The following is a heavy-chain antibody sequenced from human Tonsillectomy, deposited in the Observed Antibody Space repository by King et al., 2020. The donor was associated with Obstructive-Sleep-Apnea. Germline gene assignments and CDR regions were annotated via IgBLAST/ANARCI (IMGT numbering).Heavy chain of an antibody. J-gene: IGHJ4*02. CDR2: IRQDGSIK. Sequence: VQLVESGGGLVQPGGFLRLSCAASGFTFNNYWMTWVRQAPGKGLEWVANIRQDGSIKNYVDSVKGRFTISRDNAKNSQYLQMNSLRAEDTAVYYCARDTSPDYDTTFYDALDCWGQGTLVTVSS. CDR1: GFTFNNYW. V-gene: IGHV3-7*03. CDR3: ARDTSPDYDTTFYDALDC. D-gene: IGHD2/OR15-2a*01.